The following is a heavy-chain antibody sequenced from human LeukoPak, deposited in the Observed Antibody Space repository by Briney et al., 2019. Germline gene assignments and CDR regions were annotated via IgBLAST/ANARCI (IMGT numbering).Heavy chain of an antibody. Sequence: GGSLRLSCAASGFTVSSSYITWVRQAPRKGLEWVSVIRSGGSTVYADSVKGRFTISRDNSKNTLYLQLNSLRAEDTAVYYCARECSGRTAYNDGLDVWGQGTMVTVSS. J-gene: IGHJ3*01. CDR1: GFTVSSSY. CDR2: IRSGGST. CDR3: ARECSGRTAYNDGLDV. D-gene: IGHD3-10*02. V-gene: IGHV3-53*01.